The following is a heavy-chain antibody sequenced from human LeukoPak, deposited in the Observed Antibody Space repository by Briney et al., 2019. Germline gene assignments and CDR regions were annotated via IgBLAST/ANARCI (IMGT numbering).Heavy chain of an antibody. CDR3: AKDTRKWETLYPPPDAFDI. CDR2: IYSGGST. CDR1: GFTVSSNY. D-gene: IGHD1-26*01. J-gene: IGHJ3*02. Sequence: PGGSLRLSCAASGFTVSSNYMSWVRQAPGKGLEWVSVIYSGGSTYYADSVKGRFTISRGNSKNTLYLQMNSLRAEDTAVYYCAKDTRKWETLYPPPDAFDIWGQGTMVTVSS. V-gene: IGHV3-53*01.